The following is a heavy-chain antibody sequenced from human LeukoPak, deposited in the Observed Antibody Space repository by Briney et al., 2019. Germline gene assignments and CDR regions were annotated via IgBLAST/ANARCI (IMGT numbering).Heavy chain of an antibody. D-gene: IGHD3-22*01. J-gene: IGHJ4*02. CDR2: IIPILGIA. Sequence: SVKVSCKASGGTFSSYAISWVRQAPGQGLEWMGRIIPILGIANYAQKFQGRVTITADNSTSTAYMELSSLRSEDTAVYYCARALGDSSGYYYDDGLDYWGQGTLVTVSS. CDR1: GGTFSSYA. CDR3: ARALGDSSGYYYDDGLDY. V-gene: IGHV1-69*04.